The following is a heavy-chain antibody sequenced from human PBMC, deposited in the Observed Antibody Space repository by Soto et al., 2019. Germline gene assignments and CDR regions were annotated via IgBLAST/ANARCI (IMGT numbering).Heavy chain of an antibody. J-gene: IGHJ5*02. CDR1: GGTIRSPDW. CDR3: ARGRGRYSSGWSWFDP. Sequence: SETLSLTCGVSGGTIRSPDWWTWVRQPPGKGLEWIGEIFQSGSTNYTPSLESRVTISVDKSKNQFSLTLTSVTAADTAVYFCARGRGRYSSGWSWFDPWDQGILVTSPQ. CDR2: IFQSGST. D-gene: IGHD6-19*01. V-gene: IGHV4-4*02.